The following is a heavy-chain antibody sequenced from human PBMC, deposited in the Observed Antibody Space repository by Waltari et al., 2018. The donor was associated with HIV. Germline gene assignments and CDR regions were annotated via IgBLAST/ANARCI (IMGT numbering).Heavy chain of an antibody. D-gene: IGHD6-6*01. CDR1: GFTFSNFA. CDR2: FWSDGVEI. J-gene: IGHJ4*02. Sequence: QVQLVESGGGVVQPGASLTLSCAGSGFTFSNFAIRWVRQSPGKGLEWLAVFWSDGVEISYADSVKGRFTISKDSSQKTLYLHLTSLRAEDTALYYCARGYSSSRWIPLYHWGRGTLVTVSS. V-gene: IGHV3-33*01. CDR3: ARGYSSSRWIPLYH.